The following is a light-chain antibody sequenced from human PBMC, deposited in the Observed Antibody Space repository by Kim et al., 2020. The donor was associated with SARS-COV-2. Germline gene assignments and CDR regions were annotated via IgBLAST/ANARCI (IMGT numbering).Light chain of an antibody. CDR1: ELGRNY. CDR3: QAWDNNIVV. V-gene: IGLV3-1*01. Sequence: VAPGQPATIPGPGHELGRNYASWYQQRPGQSPLLVIYRDDKRPSGIPERFSGSTSGNTATLTISGTQPLDEADYYCQAWDNNIVVFGGGTQLTVL. CDR2: RDD. J-gene: IGLJ3*02.